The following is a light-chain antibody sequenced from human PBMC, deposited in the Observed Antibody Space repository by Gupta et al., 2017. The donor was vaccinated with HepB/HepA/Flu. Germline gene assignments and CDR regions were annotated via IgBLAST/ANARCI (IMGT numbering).Light chain of an antibody. CDR1: QSISNW. Sequence: DIQMTQSPSTLSASVGDRVTITCRASQSISNWLAWYQQKPGKAPKLLIYRASNLESGVPSRFSGSGSGTEFTLTIRSLQPDDFATYYCQQYQSYWTFGQGTKVEIK. J-gene: IGKJ1*01. CDR3: QQYQSYWT. V-gene: IGKV1-5*03. CDR2: RAS.